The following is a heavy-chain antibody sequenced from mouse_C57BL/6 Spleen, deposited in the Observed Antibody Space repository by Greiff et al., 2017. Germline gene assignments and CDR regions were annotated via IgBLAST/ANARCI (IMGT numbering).Heavy chain of an antibody. CDR1: GYAFSSYW. D-gene: IGHD1-1*01. V-gene: IGHV1-80*01. CDR2: IYPGDGDT. Sequence: VQLQQSGAELVKPGASVKISCKASGYAFSSYWMNWVKQRPGKGLEWIGQIYPGDGDTNYNGKFKGKATLTADKSSSTAYMQLSSLTSEDSAVYFCARGGVNYGYYLDYWGQGTTLTGSS. J-gene: IGHJ2*01. CDR3: ARGGVNYGYYLDY.